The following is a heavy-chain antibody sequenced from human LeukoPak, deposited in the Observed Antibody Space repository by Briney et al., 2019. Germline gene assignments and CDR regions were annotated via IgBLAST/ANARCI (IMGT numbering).Heavy chain of an antibody. CDR3: ASAADYASGSYYKPLTNYYDYYIDV. J-gene: IGHJ6*03. Sequence: ASVKVSCKASGYTFTTNFLNWVRQALGQGLEGMGWINPKGGGTNYAQEILARDTMTRDTYIGPAYMEPSRLGADYWAVYCCASAADYASGSYYKPLTNYYDYYIDVWGKGTTVTISS. D-gene: IGHD3-10*01. CDR2: INPKGGGT. CDR1: GYTFTTNF. V-gene: IGHV1-2*02.